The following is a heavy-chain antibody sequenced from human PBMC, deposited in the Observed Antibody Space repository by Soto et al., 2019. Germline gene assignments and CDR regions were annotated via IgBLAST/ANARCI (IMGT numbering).Heavy chain of an antibody. CDR2: ISAYNGNT. CDR3: ARDQGFRVVINSNWFDP. CDR1: GYTFSIYG. Sequence: GSVKVSCKASGYTFSIYGIMCVRQSPLQWREWMGCISAYNGNTNSAEKLRGRLTMTTDASTTTAYMELRSLRSDDTAIYYCARDQGFRVVINSNWFDPWGQGTLVTVSS. D-gene: IGHD2-21*01. J-gene: IGHJ5*02. V-gene: IGHV1-18*01.